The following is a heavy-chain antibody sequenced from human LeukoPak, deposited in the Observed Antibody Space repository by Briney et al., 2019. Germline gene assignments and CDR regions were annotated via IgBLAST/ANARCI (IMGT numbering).Heavy chain of an antibody. J-gene: IGHJ6*02. Sequence: GGSLRLSCAASGFTFSSYSMNWVRQAPGKGLEWVSSISSSSCYIYYADSVKGRFTISRDNAKNSLYLQMNSLRAEDTAVYYCASFIAAAGEPHYYYGMDVWGQGTTVTVSS. V-gene: IGHV3-21*01. CDR2: ISSSSCYI. CDR3: ASFIAAAGEPHYYYGMDV. CDR1: GFTFSSYS. D-gene: IGHD6-13*01.